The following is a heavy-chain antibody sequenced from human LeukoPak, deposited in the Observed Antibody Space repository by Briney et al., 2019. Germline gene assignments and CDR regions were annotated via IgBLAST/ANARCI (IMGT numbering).Heavy chain of an antibody. CDR3: AANYYDSSGFPPSFDY. CDR2: IKQDGSEK. V-gene: IGHV3-7*03. Sequence: PGGSLRFSCAASGFTFSSYWMSWVRQAPGKGLEWVANIKQDGSEKYYVDSVKGRFTISRDNAKNSLYLQMNSLRAEDTAVYYCAANYYDSSGFPPSFDYWGQGTLVTVSS. D-gene: IGHD3-22*01. CDR1: GFTFSSYW. J-gene: IGHJ4*02.